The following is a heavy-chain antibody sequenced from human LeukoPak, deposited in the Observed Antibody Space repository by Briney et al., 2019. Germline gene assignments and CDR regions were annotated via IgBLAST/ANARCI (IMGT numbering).Heavy chain of an antibody. CDR2: INHSGST. D-gene: IGHD2-2*03. V-gene: IGHV4-38-2*01. CDR1: GYSISNGYY. CDR3: ARHGSPDDYFDY. J-gene: IGHJ4*02. Sequence: SETLSLTCDVSGYSISNGYYWGWIRQPPGKGLEWIGEINHSGSTNYNPSLKSRVTISVDTSKNQFSLKLSPVTAADTAVYYCARHGSPDDYFDYWGQGTLVTVSS.